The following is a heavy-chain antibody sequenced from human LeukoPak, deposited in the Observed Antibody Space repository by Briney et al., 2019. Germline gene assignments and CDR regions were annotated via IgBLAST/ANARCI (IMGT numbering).Heavy chain of an antibody. D-gene: IGHD3-9*01. CDR1: GGSIRRFA. J-gene: IGHJ6*03. CDR3: ARGDDFLAAYNYMDV. CDR2: INPVSGAT. V-gene: IGHV1-69*05. Sequence: ASVKVSCKASGGSIRRFAINWVRQAPGEGLEWMGTINPVSGATNYTHKFQGRVTMTTDESTTTAYMELRRLTTEDTAVYYGARGDDFLAAYNYMDVWGQGSSVIVSS.